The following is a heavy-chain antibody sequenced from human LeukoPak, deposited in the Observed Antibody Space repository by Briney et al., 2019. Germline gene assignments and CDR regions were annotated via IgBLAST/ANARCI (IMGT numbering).Heavy chain of an antibody. D-gene: IGHD2-2*01. CDR2: ISGSGGST. Sequence: GGSLRLSCAASGFTFSSYAMSWVRQAPGKGLEWVSAISGSGGSTYYADSVKGLLTISRDNSKNTLYLQMTSLRAEDTAVYYCAKQSSTTCYAPLDYWGQGTLVTVSS. J-gene: IGHJ4*02. CDR1: GFTFSSYA. CDR3: AKQSSTTCYAPLDY. V-gene: IGHV3-23*01.